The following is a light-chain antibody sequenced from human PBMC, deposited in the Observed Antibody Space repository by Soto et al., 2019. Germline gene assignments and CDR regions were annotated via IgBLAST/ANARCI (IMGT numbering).Light chain of an antibody. J-gene: IGKJ4*01. Sequence: EIVLPQYTVTLSLSPGERATLSCRARQSVSSNLAWYQQNPAPAPRPLIYGASTRATGTPARFSGSGSGTEFTLTISSLQSEDFAVYYCQQYNNWPLTFGGGTKVDI. V-gene: IGKV3-15*01. CDR1: QSVSSN. CDR3: QQYNNWPLT. CDR2: GAS.